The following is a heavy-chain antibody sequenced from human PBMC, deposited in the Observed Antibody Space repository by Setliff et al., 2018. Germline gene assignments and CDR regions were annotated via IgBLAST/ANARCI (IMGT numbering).Heavy chain of an antibody. D-gene: IGHD3-10*01. Sequence: PSETLSLTCTVSGGSIGPHYWSWIRQAPGKGLEWIGHIFYSDTAKYNPSLESRAAISVDSSKNQFSLTLRSVTAADTAVYYCARDRSTVIRGVTSCFYYYMDVWGGGTTVTVSS. CDR1: GGSIGPHY. V-gene: IGHV4-59*11. CDR3: ARDRSTVIRGVTSCFYYYMDV. J-gene: IGHJ6*03. CDR2: IFYSDTA.